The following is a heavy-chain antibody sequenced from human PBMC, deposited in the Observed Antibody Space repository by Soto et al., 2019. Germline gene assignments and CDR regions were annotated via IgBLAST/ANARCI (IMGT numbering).Heavy chain of an antibody. Sequence: SVKVSCKASGYIFTSYYINWVRQAPGQGLEWMGGIIPIFGTANYAQKFQGRVTITADESTSTAYMELSSLRSEDTAVYYCARGSDDSSGYYYYYYGMDVWGQGTTVTVSS. CDR1: GYIFTSYY. J-gene: IGHJ6*02. CDR2: IIPIFGTA. D-gene: IGHD3-22*01. CDR3: ARGSDDSSGYYYYYYGMDV. V-gene: IGHV1-69*13.